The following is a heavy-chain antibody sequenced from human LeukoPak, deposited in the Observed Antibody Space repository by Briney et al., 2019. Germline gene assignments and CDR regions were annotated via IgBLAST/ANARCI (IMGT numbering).Heavy chain of an antibody. CDR3: AREGVVVAATRSYYYYGMDV. D-gene: IGHD2-15*01. V-gene: IGHV3-7*01. J-gene: IGHJ6*02. CDR2: IKQDGSEK. Sequence: GGSLRLSCAASGFTFSSYWMSWVRQAPGKGLEWVANIKQDGSEKYYVDSVKGRFTISRDNAKNSLYLQMNSLRAEDTAVYYCAREGVVVAATRSYYYYGMDVWGQGTTVTVSS. CDR1: GFTFSSYW.